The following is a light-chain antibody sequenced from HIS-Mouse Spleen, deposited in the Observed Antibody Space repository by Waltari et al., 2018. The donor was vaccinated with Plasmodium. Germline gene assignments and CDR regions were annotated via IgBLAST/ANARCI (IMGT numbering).Light chain of an antibody. V-gene: IGLV4-69*01. CDR2: LNSDGSH. CDR1: SGHSSYA. CDR3: QTWGTGMGV. J-gene: IGLJ2*01. Sequence: QLVLTQSPSASASLGASVKLICTLSSGHSSYAIAWHQQQPAKGPRYLMKLNSDGSHSKGDGIPDRFSGSSSGAERYLTISSLQSEDEADYYCQTWGTGMGVFGGGTKLTVL.